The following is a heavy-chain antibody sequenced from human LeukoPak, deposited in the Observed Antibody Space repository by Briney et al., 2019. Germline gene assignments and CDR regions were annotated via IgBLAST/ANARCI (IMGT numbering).Heavy chain of an antibody. CDR1: GFTFSNYY. D-gene: IGHD4-23*01. CDR3: ADGGNFDY. V-gene: IGHV3-11*03. J-gene: IGHJ4*02. Sequence: GGSLRLSCAASGFTFSNYYMSCIRQAPGKGLEWVSYISSSSSYRKYADSVKGRFTISRDNAKNSLYLQMNSLRAEDTAVYYCADGGNFDYWGQGTLVTVSS. CDR2: ISSSSSYR.